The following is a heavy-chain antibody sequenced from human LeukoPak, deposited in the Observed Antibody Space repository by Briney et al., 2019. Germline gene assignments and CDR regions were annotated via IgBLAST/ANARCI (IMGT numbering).Heavy chain of an antibody. V-gene: IGHV4-34*01. CDR3: ARGGSSGTGWDPDY. CDR2: ISHSGST. CDR1: GGSFSDYY. Sequence: SETLSLTCAVYGGSFSDYYWSWVRQPPGKGLEWIGEISHSGSTNYNPSLKSRVTLSIDTSKNQFSLNLSSVTAADTAVYYCARGGSSGTGWDPDYWGQGTLVTVSS. J-gene: IGHJ4*02. D-gene: IGHD6-13*01.